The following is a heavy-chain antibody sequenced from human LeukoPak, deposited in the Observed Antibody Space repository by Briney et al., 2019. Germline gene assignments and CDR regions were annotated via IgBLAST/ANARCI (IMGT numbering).Heavy chain of an antibody. CDR3: ARGMVAVVTTDY. CDR2: IIPILGIA. Sequence: SVKVSCKASGGTFSSYAISWVRQAPGQGLEWVGRIIPILGIANYAQKFQGRVTITADKSTSTAYMELSSLRSEDTAVYYCARGMVAVVTTDYWGQGTLVTVSS. CDR1: GGTFSSYA. D-gene: IGHD4-23*01. J-gene: IGHJ4*02. V-gene: IGHV1-69*04.